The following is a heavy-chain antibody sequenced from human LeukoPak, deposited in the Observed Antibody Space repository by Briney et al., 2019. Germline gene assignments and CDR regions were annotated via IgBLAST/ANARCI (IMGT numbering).Heavy chain of an antibody. CDR3: AKDRSGTIGPYSFDD. CDR2: ISSSSSYI. V-gene: IGHV3-21*04. CDR1: GFTFSSYS. J-gene: IGHJ4*02. Sequence: PGGSLGLSCAASGFTFSSYSMNWVRQAPGKGLEWVSSISSSSSYIYYADSVKGRFTISRDNSKNTVYVQMNSLRVEDTAVYFCAKDRSGTIGPYSFDDWGQGTLVTVSS. D-gene: IGHD3-10*01.